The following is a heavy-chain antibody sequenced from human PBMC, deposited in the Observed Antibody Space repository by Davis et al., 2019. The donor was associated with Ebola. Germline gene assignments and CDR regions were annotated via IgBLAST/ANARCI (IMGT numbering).Heavy chain of an antibody. V-gene: IGHV3-73*01. J-gene: IGHJ6*02. Sequence: GGSLRLSCAASGFTFSGSAMHWVRQASGKGLEWVGRIRSKANSYATAYAASVKGRFTISRDNSKNTLYLQMNSLRAEDTAVYYCARDHDYGDLYYYYGMDVWGQGTTVTVSS. CDR3: ARDHDYGDLYYYYGMDV. CDR2: IRSKANSYAT. CDR1: GFTFSGSA. D-gene: IGHD4-17*01.